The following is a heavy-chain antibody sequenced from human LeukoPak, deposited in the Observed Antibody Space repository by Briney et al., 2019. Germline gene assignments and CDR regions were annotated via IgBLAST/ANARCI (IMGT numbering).Heavy chain of an antibody. Sequence: PSETLSLTCAVSGYSISSGYYWGWIRQPRGKGLEWIGSIYHSGSTYYNPSLKSRVTISVDTSKNQFSLKLSSVTAADTAVYYCARQLGEMTYYYDSSGHSGYYFDYWGQGTLVTVSS. J-gene: IGHJ4*02. CDR2: IYHSGST. V-gene: IGHV4-38-2*01. CDR1: GYSISSGYY. D-gene: IGHD3-22*01. CDR3: ARQLGEMTYYYDSSGHSGYYFDY.